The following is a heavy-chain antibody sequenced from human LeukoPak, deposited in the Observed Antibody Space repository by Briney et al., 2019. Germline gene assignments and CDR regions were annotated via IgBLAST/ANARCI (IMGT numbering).Heavy chain of an antibody. Sequence: SETLSLTCTVSGGSISSYYWSWIRQPPGKGLEWIGYIYYSGSTNYNPSLKSRVTISVDTSKNQFSLKLSSVTAADTAVYYCARDLGLGHFDYWGQGTLVTVSS. CDR2: IYYSGST. CDR3: ARDLGLGHFDY. V-gene: IGHV4-59*01. J-gene: IGHJ4*02. D-gene: IGHD3/OR15-3a*01. CDR1: GGSISSYY.